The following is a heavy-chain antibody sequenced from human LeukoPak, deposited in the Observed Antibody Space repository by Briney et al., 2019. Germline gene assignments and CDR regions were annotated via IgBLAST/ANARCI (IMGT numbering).Heavy chain of an antibody. CDR1: GFSFSDYS. J-gene: IGHJ4*02. CDR3: ARGDYYSSGYYEV. Sequence: GGSLRLSCAASGFSFSDYSMSWIRQAPGKGLECISYRSSSSYTNYADSVKGRFTISRDNAKNSLYLQMNSLRAEDMAVYYCARGDYYSSGYYEVWGQGTLVTVSS. CDR2: RSSSSYT. V-gene: IGHV3-11*05. D-gene: IGHD3-22*01.